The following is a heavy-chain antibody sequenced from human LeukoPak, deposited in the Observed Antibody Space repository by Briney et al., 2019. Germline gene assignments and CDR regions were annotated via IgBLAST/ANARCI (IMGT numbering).Heavy chain of an antibody. D-gene: IGHD6-19*01. V-gene: IGHV4-39*01. CDR1: GGSISSSSYY. CDR3: ARHQQWLVFDY. Sequence: SETLSLTCTVSGGSISSSSYYWGWIRQPPGKGLEWIGSIYYSGSTYYNPSLKSRVTISVDTSKNQFSLKLSSVTAADTAVYYCARHQQWLVFDYWGQRTLVTVSS. CDR2: IYYSGST. J-gene: IGHJ4*02.